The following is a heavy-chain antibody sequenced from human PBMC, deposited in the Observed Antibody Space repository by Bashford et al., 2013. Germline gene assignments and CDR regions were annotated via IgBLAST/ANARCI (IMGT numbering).Heavy chain of an antibody. J-gene: IGHJ4*02. CDR3: ARDSSTWYYFSGKNYFDY. D-gene: IGHD6-13*01. Sequence: GGPLRLSCEVSGFTFKDYYMAWIRQAPGKGLEWVSAISGSGGSTYYADSVKGRFTISRDNSKNTLYLQMNSLRAEDTAVYYCARDSSTWYYFSGKNYFDYWGLGTLVTVSS. CDR1: GFTFKDYY. V-gene: IGHV3-23*01. CDR2: ISGSGGST.